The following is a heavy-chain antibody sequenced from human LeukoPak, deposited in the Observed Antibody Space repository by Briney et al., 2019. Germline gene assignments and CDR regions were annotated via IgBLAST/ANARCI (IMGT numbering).Heavy chain of an antibody. Sequence: HPGGSLRLSCAASGFTFSSYGIHWVRQAPGKGPECVAFIRYDGSTKNYADSVKGRFTISRDNAKNSLYLQMNSLRAEDTALYYCAKDRGDSGSYYDYWGQGTLVTVSS. CDR1: GFTFSSYG. J-gene: IGHJ4*02. D-gene: IGHD1-26*01. CDR2: IRYDGSTK. V-gene: IGHV3-30*02. CDR3: AKDRGDSGSYYDY.